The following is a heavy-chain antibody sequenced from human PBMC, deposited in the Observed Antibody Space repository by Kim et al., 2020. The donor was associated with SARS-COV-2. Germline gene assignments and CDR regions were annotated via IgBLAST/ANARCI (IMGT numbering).Heavy chain of an antibody. Sequence: GSTTYNPSLKSRVTISVDTSKNQFSRKLSSVTAADTAMYYCARGYKATVGYWGQGTLVTVSS. V-gene: IGHV4-34*01. CDR2: GST. J-gene: IGHJ4*02. D-gene: IGHD4-17*01. CDR3: ARGYKATVGY.